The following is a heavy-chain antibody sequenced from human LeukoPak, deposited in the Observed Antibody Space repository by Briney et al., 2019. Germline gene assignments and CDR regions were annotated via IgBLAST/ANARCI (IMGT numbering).Heavy chain of an antibody. Sequence: GESLQISCKGSGNILVNYWIGWVRQLPGRGLEWMGIIYPGDSDTRYSPSFQGQVTISADKSISTAYLQWSSLKASDTAMYYCARRDYGSGSPDYWGQGTLVTVSS. CDR1: GNILVNYW. J-gene: IGHJ4*02. D-gene: IGHD3-10*01. CDR3: ARRDYGSGSPDY. CDR2: IYPGDSDT. V-gene: IGHV5-51*01.